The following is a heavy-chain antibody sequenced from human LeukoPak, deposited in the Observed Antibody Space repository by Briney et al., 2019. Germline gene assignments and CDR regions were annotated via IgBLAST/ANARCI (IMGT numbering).Heavy chain of an antibody. Sequence: SETLSLTCTVSGDSISHYYWTWVRQPPGKGLEWIGSIYYSGNTYYNASLKSQVSISIDTSKNQFSLRLTSVTAADTAVYYCARQTGSGLFILPGGQGTLVTVSS. CDR3: ARQTGSGLFILP. CDR2: IYYSGNT. V-gene: IGHV4-59*04. D-gene: IGHD3/OR15-3a*01. CDR1: GDSISHYY. J-gene: IGHJ4*02.